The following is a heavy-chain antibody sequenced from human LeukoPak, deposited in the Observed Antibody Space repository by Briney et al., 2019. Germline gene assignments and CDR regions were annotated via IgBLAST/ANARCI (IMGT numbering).Heavy chain of an antibody. CDR2: FNANHSGP. J-gene: IGHJ4*02. CDR3: ARDPIDGNYFLDH. V-gene: IGHV1-2*02. CDR1: GYSFTDCH. Sequence: ASVKVSCKTSGYSFTDCHVHWVRQAPGQGLEWMGWFNANHSGPKYAQKFQGRVTMTRDTSIGTDYMELTSLTSDDTAVYFCARDPIDGNYFLDHWGQGTLVTVAS. D-gene: IGHD1-7*01.